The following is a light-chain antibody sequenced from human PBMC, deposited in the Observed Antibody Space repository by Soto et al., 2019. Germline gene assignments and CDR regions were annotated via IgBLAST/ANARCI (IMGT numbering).Light chain of an antibody. CDR1: SSDVGGYNY. CDR3: SSYARSNNFVV. V-gene: IGLV2-8*01. CDR2: EVS. Sequence: QSALTQPTSASGSPGQSVTISCTGTSSDVGGYNYVSWYQQHPGKAPKLMIYEVSKRPSGVPDRFSGSKSGNTASLTVSGLQAEDEADYYSSSYARSNNFVVFGGGTKLTVL. J-gene: IGLJ2*01.